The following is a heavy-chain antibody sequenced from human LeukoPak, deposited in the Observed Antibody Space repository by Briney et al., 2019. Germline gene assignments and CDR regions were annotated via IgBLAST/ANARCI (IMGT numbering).Heavy chain of an antibody. V-gene: IGHV4-34*01. CDR2: INHSGST. J-gene: IGHJ6*02. Sequence: SETLSLTCAVYGGSFSGYYWSWIRQPPGKGLEWIGEINHSGSTSYNPSLKSRVTISVDTSKNQFSLKLSSVTAADTAVYYCARGQITIFGVVNHYYYYYGMDVWGQGTTVTVSS. D-gene: IGHD3-3*01. CDR1: GGSFSGYY. CDR3: ARGQITIFGVVNHYYYYYGMDV.